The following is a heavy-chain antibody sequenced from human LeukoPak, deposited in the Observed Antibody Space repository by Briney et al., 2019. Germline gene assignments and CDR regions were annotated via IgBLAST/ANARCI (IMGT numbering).Heavy chain of an antibody. CDR3: ARDDYGDLVSFNY. CDR2: ISSSGSTI. CDR1: GFTFSSYE. V-gene: IGHV3-48*03. Sequence: PGGSLRLSCAASGFTFSSYEMNWVRQAPGKGLEWVSYISSSGSTIYYADSVKGRFTISRDNAKNSLYLQMNSLRAEDTAVYYCARDDYGDLVSFNYWGQGTLVTVSS. D-gene: IGHD4-17*01. J-gene: IGHJ4*02.